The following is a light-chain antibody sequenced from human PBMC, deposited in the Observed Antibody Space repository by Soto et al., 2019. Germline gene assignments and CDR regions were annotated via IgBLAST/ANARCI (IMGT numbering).Light chain of an antibody. CDR3: SSYTSSSTL. V-gene: IGLV2-14*01. CDR1: SSDVGGYNY. Sequence: QSVLTQPASVSGSPGQSITISCTGTSSDVGGYNYVSWYQQHPGKAPKLMIYDVSNRPSGVSNRFSGSKSGNTASLIISGLQAEDEADYYCSSYTSSSTLFGTGTKVTVL. J-gene: IGLJ1*01. CDR2: DVS.